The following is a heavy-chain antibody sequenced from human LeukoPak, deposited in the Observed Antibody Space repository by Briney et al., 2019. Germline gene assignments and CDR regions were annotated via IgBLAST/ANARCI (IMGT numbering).Heavy chain of an antibody. CDR2: ISGSGGST. J-gene: IGHJ4*02. V-gene: IGHV3-23*01. Sequence: PGGSLRLSCAASGFTFSSYAMSWVRQAPGKGLEWVSAISGSGGSTYYADSVKGRFTISRGNSKNILYLQMSSLRAEDTAVYYCAFLTNSPLDYWGQGTLVTVSS. CDR1: GFTFSSYA. CDR3: AFLTNSPLDY. D-gene: IGHD1-1*01.